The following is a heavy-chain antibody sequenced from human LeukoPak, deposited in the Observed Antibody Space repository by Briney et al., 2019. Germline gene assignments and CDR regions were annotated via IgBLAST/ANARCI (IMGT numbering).Heavy chain of an antibody. V-gene: IGHV3-23*01. CDR2: ISGSGGST. D-gene: IGHD4/OR15-4a*01. CDR1: GFTFSSFA. Sequence: GGSLRLSCAASGFTFSSFAMSWVRQAPGKGLECVSAISGSGGSTYYADSVKGRFTISRDNSKNTLYLQMNSLRAEDTAVYYCAKDFGAGWPFWYFDLWGRGTLVTVSS. CDR3: AKDFGAGWPFWYFDL. J-gene: IGHJ2*01.